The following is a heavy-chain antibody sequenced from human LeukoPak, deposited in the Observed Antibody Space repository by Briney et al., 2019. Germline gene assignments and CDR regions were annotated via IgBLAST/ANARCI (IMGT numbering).Heavy chain of an antibody. CDR1: GYSFITFG. J-gene: IGHJ5*02. V-gene: IGHV1-18*01. CDR3: ARDWDRRADFFHP. Sequence: ASVKVSCQASGYSFITFGISWVRQAPGHGLEWMGYISGPSDDINYADNFQDRLTMTTDKSTSTASIELRSLTSGDTAVYYCARDWDRRADFFHPWGQGTLVIVSS. D-gene: IGHD1-26*01. CDR2: ISGPSDDI.